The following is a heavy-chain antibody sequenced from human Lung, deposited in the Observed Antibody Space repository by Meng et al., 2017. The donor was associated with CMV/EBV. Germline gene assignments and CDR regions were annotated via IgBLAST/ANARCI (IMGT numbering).Heavy chain of an antibody. V-gene: IGHV3-7*02. CDR2: IKEDGSEK. Sequence: QLVGAGGGLGRPRVSLRISFKVSGFRFSSFWIVWVRRAPGKGLEWVANIKEDGSEKYYVDSVKGRFTISRDNAKNSLYLQMNSLRVEDTAVYYCRDGHYSGRWGQGTLVTVSS. J-gene: IGHJ4*02. CDR1: GFRFSSFW. CDR3: RDGHYSGR. D-gene: IGHD2-8*01.